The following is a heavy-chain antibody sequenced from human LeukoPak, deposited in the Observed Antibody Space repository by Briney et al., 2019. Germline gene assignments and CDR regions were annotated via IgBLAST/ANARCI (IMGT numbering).Heavy chain of an antibody. CDR1: GFTFSSYW. CDR3: ARGHHYDSSGYPEYFQH. CDR2: MNSDGSST. J-gene: IGHJ1*01. Sequence: PGGSLRLSCAASGFTFSSYWVHWVRQTPGKGLVWVSRMNSDGSSTTHADSVEGRFTIFRDNAKNTLYLQMTSLRAEDTAVYYCARGHHYDSSGYPEYFQHWGQGTLVTVSS. D-gene: IGHD3-22*01. V-gene: IGHV3-74*01.